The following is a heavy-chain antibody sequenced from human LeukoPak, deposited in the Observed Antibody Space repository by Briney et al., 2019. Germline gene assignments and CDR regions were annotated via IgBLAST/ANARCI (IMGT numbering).Heavy chain of an antibody. Sequence: GGSLRLSCATSGFTFRNYWMSWLRQAPGKGLVWVARIKNDGSSASYAESVKGRFTISRDDARSTLFLQMNSPGVDDMAVYYCAKSDWFDPWGRGILVTVSS. CDR2: IKNDGSSA. CDR1: GFTFRNYW. CDR3: AKSDWFDP. J-gene: IGHJ5*01. V-gene: IGHV3-74*01.